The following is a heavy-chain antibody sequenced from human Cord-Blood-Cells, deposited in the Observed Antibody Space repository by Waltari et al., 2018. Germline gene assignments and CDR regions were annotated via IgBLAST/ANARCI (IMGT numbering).Heavy chain of an antibody. CDR2: IYYSGST. Sequence: QLQLQESGPGLVKPSETLSLTCTVSGGSISSSSYYWGWIRQPPGKGLEWIGSIYYSGSTYDNPSLKSRVTIAVDTSKNQFSLKLSSVTAADTAVYYCARHTGGYDFWSGYYAFDIWGQGTMVTVSS. V-gene: IGHV4-39*01. CDR1: GGSISSSSYY. CDR3: ARHTGGYDFWSGYYAFDI. J-gene: IGHJ3*02. D-gene: IGHD3-3*01.